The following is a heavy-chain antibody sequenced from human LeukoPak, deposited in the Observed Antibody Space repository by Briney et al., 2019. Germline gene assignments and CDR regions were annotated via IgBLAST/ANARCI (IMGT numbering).Heavy chain of an antibody. V-gene: IGHV3-23*01. CDR2: ISGGGSST. J-gene: IGHJ4*02. CDR1: GFTFSSYA. D-gene: IGHD3-10*01. Sequence: RGSLRLSCAASGFTFSSYAMSWVRHAPREGLEWGSGISGGGSSTNYADSLKGRFTLSRDNSKKTLYLNAKSLRADDTAVYYCAKMDFGSGSYYTLNSPDYWGQGTLVTVSS. CDR3: AKMDFGSGSYYTLNSPDY.